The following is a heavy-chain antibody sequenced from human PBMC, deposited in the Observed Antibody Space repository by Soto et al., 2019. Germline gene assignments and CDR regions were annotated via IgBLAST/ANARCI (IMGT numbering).Heavy chain of an antibody. CDR3: SPSPGSATPSYYGMDV. J-gene: IGHJ6*02. CDR1: GGSFTSFI. D-gene: IGHD2-15*01. Sequence: QVQLVQSGAEVKKPGSSVKVSCKASGGSFTSFIVTWVRQAPGQGLEWMGRIIPVLDVEYYAQKFQGRLTITADKSTNPAYMELRSLRSEDTAVCAKSPSPGSATPSYYGMDVWGLGTTVTVSS. CDR2: IIPVLDVE. V-gene: IGHV1-69*02.